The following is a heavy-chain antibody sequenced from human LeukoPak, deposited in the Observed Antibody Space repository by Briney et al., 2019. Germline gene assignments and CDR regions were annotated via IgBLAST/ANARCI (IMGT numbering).Heavy chain of an antibody. Sequence: SETLSLTCTVSGGSISGSSYYWAWIRQPPGKGLEWIGSVYYSGSTYYSPSLKSRVTISVDTSKNQFSMELSSVTAADTAVYSCARQLGGSSWLDSWGQGTMVTVSS. CDR2: VYYSGST. V-gene: IGHV4-39*01. D-gene: IGHD6-13*01. J-gene: IGHJ4*02. CDR1: GGSISGSSYY. CDR3: ARQLGGSSWLDS.